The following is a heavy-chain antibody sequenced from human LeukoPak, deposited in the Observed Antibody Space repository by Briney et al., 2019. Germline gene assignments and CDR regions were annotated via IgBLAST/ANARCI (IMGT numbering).Heavy chain of an antibody. Sequence: PGGSLRLSCAASGFTFSSYGMHWVRQAPGKGLEWVAFIRYDGSNKYYADSVKGRFTISRDNSKNTLYLQMNSLRAEDTAVYYCNGYGSGSYYNPTPLVDAFDIWGQGTMVTVSS. D-gene: IGHD3-10*01. J-gene: IGHJ3*02. CDR1: GFTFSSYG. V-gene: IGHV3-30*02. CDR2: IRYDGSNK. CDR3: NGYGSGSYYNPTPLVDAFDI.